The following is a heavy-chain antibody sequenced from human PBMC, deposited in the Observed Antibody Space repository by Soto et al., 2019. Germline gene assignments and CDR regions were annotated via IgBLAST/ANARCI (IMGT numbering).Heavy chain of an antibody. D-gene: IGHD2-15*01. CDR3: ARVDCSGGSCYPDEAFDI. J-gene: IGHJ3*02. CDR1: GGSFSGYY. Sequence: PSETLSLTWAVEGGSFSGYYGSWIRQPPGKGLEWIGEINHSGSTNYNPSLKSRVTISVDTSKNQFSLKLGSVTAADTAVYYCARVDCSGGSCYPDEAFDIWGQGTMVTVSS. V-gene: IGHV4-34*01. CDR2: INHSGST.